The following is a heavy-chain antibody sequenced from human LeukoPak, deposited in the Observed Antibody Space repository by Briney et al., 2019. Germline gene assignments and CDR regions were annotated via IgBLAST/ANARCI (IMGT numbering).Heavy chain of an antibody. CDR1: GFTFSSYS. J-gene: IGHJ4*02. D-gene: IGHD3-3*01. Sequence: GSLRLSCAASGFTFSSYSMNWVRQAPGKGLEWVSSISSSSSYIYYADSVKGRFTISRDNAKNSLYLQMNSLRAEDTAVYYCARAGRFLEWLFIFDYWGQGTLVTVSS. CDR2: ISSSSSYI. V-gene: IGHV3-21*01. CDR3: ARAGRFLEWLFIFDY.